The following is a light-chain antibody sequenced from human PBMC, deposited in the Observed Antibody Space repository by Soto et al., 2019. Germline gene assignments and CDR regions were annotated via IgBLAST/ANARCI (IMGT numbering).Light chain of an antibody. J-gene: IGLJ2*01. CDR1: TGAVNSGYF. CDR2: STS. Sequence: QAVVTQEPSLTVSPGGTVTLTCASSTGAVNSGYFPNWFQQKPGQPPRALIYSTSNRQSWTPARFSGSLLGGKAALTLSDAEPEDEPDYYCLIYYGGARVFGGGTKLTVL. V-gene: IGLV7-43*01. CDR3: LIYYGGARV.